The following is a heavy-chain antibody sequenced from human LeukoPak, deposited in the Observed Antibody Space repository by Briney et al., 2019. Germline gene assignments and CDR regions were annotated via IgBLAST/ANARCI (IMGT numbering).Heavy chain of an antibody. J-gene: IGHJ3*02. Sequence: EGSLRLSCAASGFTFSSYAMSWVRQAPGKGLEWVSAISGSGGSTYYADSVKGRFTISRDNSKNTLYLQMNSLKPEDTAVYYCARDRTIQWLDDAFDIWGQGTMVTVSS. D-gene: IGHD3-22*01. V-gene: IGHV3-23*01. CDR3: ARDRTIQWLDDAFDI. CDR2: ISGSGGST. CDR1: GFTFSSYA.